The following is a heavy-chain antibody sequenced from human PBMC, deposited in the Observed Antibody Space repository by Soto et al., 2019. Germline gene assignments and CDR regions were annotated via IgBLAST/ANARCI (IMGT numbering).Heavy chain of an antibody. V-gene: IGHV3-33*01. CDR3: VSRSDGFDY. J-gene: IGHJ4*02. Sequence: QVQLVESGGGVVQPGKSLRLACAVSGLSFSSYGMHWVRQGPGKGLEWVALIWFDGSITHYGDSVKGRFTISRDNSKNTMHLQMNSLRVKETAVYYCVSRSDGFDYWGQGTLVTVSS. CDR1: GLSFSSYG. CDR2: IWFDGSIT.